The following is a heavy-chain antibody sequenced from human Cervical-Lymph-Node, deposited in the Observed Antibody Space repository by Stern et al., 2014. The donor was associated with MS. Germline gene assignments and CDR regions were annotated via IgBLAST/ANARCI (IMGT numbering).Heavy chain of an antibody. CDR2: ISYDGSDT. V-gene: IGHV3-30*18. CDR3: AKGRTAMNRYYFNILDV. Sequence: QLVQSGGGVVQPGRSLRLSCVASGFIFNTYAMQWVRQVPGKGLEWVAAISYDGSDTYYATSVKGRLTISRDNYRKTVYLQMNNLRADDTAIYYCAKGRTAMNRYYFNILDVWGQGTTVTVSS. CDR1: GFIFNTYA. D-gene: IGHD3-10*01. J-gene: IGHJ6*02.